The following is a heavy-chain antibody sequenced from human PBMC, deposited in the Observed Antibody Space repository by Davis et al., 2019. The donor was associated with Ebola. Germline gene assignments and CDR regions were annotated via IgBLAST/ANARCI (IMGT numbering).Heavy chain of an antibody. D-gene: IGHD3-9*01. J-gene: IGHJ5*02. Sequence: SETLSLTCTVSGGSISSYYWSWIRQPPGKGLEWIGYIYYSGSTNYNPSLKSRVTISVDTSKNQFSLKLSSVTAADTAVYYCAREVFVTYYDILTGGIWFDPWGQGTLVTVSS. V-gene: IGHV4-59*01. CDR1: GGSISSYY. CDR2: IYYSGST. CDR3: AREVFVTYYDILTGGIWFDP.